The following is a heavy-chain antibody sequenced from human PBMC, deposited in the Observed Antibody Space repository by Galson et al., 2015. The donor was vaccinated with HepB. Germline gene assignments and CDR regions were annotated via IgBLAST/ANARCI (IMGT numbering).Heavy chain of an antibody. Sequence: SLRLSCAASGFTFSSYGMHWVRQAPGKGLEWVAIISYDGSYKYYADSVKGRFTISRDNSKNTLYLQMNSLTTEDTAVYYCAKQGRDGYNYWGPSDYWGQGTLVTVSS. J-gene: IGHJ4*02. V-gene: IGHV3-30*18. CDR1: GFTFSSYG. CDR2: ISYDGSYK. CDR3: AKQGRDGYNYWGPSDY. D-gene: IGHD5-24*01.